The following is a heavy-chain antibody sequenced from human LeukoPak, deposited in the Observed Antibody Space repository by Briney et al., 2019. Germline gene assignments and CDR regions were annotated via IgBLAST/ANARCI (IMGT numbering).Heavy chain of an antibody. D-gene: IGHD3-10*01. CDR3: ARDDYYGSGSSGDS. V-gene: IGHV1-18*01. CDR1: GYIFTSYG. Sequence: ASVKVSCTASGYIFTSYGITWVRQAPGQGLEWMGWISGYNGNTNYAQKLQGRVTMTTDTSTSTAYMELRSLRSDDTAIYYCARDDYYGSGSSGDSWGQGTLVTVSS. J-gene: IGHJ4*02. CDR2: ISGYNGNT.